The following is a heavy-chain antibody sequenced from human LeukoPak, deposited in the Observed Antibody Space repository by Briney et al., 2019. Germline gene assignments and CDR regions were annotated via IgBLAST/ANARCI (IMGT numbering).Heavy chain of an antibody. CDR3: ARVQRSYCSSTSCFHDYYYYYMDV. Sequence: ASVKVSCKASGYTFTSYGISWVRQAPGQGLEWMGWISAYNGNTNYAQKLQGRVTMTTDTSTSTAYMELRSLRSDDTAVYHCARVQRSYCSSTSCFHDYYYYYMDVWGKGTTVTISS. CDR2: ISAYNGNT. D-gene: IGHD2-2*01. V-gene: IGHV1-18*01. CDR1: GYTFTSYG. J-gene: IGHJ6*03.